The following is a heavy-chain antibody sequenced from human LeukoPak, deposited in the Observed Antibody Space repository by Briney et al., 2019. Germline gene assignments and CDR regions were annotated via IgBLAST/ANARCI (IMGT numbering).Heavy chain of an antibody. CDR2: IYPGDSDT. Sequence: GESLKISCKGSGYSFTSYRIGWVRQMPGKGLEWMGIIYPGDSDTRYSPSFQGQVTISADKSISTAYLQWSSLKASDTAMYYCARGYCSGGSCYELDYWGQGTLVTVSP. J-gene: IGHJ4*02. CDR3: ARGYCSGGSCYELDY. CDR1: GYSFTSYR. V-gene: IGHV5-51*01. D-gene: IGHD2-15*01.